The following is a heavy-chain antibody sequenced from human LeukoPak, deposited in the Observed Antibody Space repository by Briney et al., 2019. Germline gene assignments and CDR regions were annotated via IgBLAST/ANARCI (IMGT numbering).Heavy chain of an antibody. CDR3: ARDYYGSGSDNEDAFDI. CDR2: ISSSSSYI. CDR1: GFIFGDYA. V-gene: IGHV3-21*01. Sequence: PGRSLRLSCTASGFIFGDYAMSWFRQAPGKGLEWVSSISSSSSYIYYADSVKGRFTISRDNAKNSLYLQMNSLRAEDTAVYYCARDYYGSGSDNEDAFDIWGQGTMVTVSS. J-gene: IGHJ3*02. D-gene: IGHD3-10*01.